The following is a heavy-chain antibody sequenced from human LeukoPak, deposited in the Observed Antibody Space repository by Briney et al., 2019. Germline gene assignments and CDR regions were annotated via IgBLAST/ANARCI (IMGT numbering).Heavy chain of an antibody. Sequence: GVSLRLSCAAYGFTFSSYAMSWVRQAPGKGLEWVSAISGSGGSTYYADSVKGRFTISRDNSKNTLYLQMNSLRAEDTAVYYCAKRYFSSTSCYYDYWGQGTLVTVTS. CDR2: ISGSGGST. CDR3: AKRYFSSTSCYYDY. CDR1: GFTFSSYA. D-gene: IGHD2-2*01. V-gene: IGHV3-23*01. J-gene: IGHJ4*02.